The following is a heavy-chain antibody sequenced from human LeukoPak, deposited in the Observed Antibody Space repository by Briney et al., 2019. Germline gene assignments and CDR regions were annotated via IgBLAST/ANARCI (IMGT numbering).Heavy chain of an antibody. CDR2: ISSSGSTI. CDR1: GFTFSDYY. Sequence: PGGSLRPSCAASGFTFSDYYMSWIRQAPGKGLEWVSYISSSGSTIYYADSVKGRFTISRDNAKNSLYLQMNSLRAEDTAVYYCARNRYYGSGSYYLFDYWGQGTLVTVSS. CDR3: ARNRYYGSGSYYLFDY. V-gene: IGHV3-11*01. J-gene: IGHJ4*02. D-gene: IGHD3-10*01.